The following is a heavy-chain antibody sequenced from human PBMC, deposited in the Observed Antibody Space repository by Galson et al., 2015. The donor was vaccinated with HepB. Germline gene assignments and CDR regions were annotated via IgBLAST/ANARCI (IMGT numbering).Heavy chain of an antibody. J-gene: IGHJ1*01. CDR2: TKSKPGGETT. CDR3: TWYGGRPYGPLYFQH. D-gene: IGHD4-23*01. CDR1: GFPFYYAW. V-gene: IGHV3-15*01. Sequence: SLRLSCAASGFPFYYAWMTWVRQSPGKGLDWVSLTKSKPGGETTDYAAPVKGRFTISRDDTRNTIFLQMDGLKTEDTAVYFCTWYGGRPYGPLYFQHWGQGTLVTVSS.